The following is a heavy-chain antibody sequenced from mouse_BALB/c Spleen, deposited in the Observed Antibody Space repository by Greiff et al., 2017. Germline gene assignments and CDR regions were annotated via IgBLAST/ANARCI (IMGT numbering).Heavy chain of an antibody. CDR2: IRNKANGYTT. CDR3: ARTTTVHYYAMDY. D-gene: IGHD1-1*01. V-gene: IGHV7-3*02. Sequence: EVKLVESGGGLVQPGGSLRLSCATSGFTFTDYYMSWVRQPPGKALEWLGFIRNKANGYTTEYSASVKGRFTISRDNSQSILYLQMNTLRAEDSATYDCARTTTVHYYAMDYWGQGTSVTVSS. CDR1: GFTFTDYY. J-gene: IGHJ4*01.